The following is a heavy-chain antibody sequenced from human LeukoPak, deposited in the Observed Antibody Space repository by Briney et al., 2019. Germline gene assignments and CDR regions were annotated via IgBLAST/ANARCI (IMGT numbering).Heavy chain of an antibody. CDR2: IYYSGST. D-gene: IGHD5-18*01. Sequence: SETLSLTCAVYGGSFSGYYWSWIRQPPGKGLEWIGYIYYSGSTNYNPSLKSRVTISVDTSKNQFSLKLSSVTAADTAVYYCARGIQLWSEYYYMDVWGKGTTVTVSS. V-gene: IGHV4-59*01. CDR3: ARGIQLWSEYYYMDV. J-gene: IGHJ6*03. CDR1: GGSFSGYY.